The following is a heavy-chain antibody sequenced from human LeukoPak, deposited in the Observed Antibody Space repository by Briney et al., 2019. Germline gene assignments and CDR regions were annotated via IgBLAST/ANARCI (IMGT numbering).Heavy chain of an antibody. CDR3: ARVVHSSSWDYYYYGMDV. J-gene: IGHJ6*02. Sequence: SQTLSLTCAISGDSVSSNSAAWNWIRQSPSRGLEWLGRTYYRSKWYNDYAVSVKSRITINPDTSKNQFSLQLNSVTPEDTAVYYCARVVHSSSWDYYYYGMDVWGQGTTVTVSS. D-gene: IGHD6-13*01. CDR1: GDSVSSNSAA. V-gene: IGHV6-1*01. CDR2: TYYRSKWYN.